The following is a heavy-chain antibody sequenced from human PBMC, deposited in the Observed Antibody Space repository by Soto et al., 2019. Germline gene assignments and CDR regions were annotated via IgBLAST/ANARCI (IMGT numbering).Heavy chain of an antibody. V-gene: IGHV4-30-2*01. CDR3: SAGAIFGGGPPEY. CDR1: GGSISSGGYS. D-gene: IGHD3-3*01. J-gene: IGHJ4*02. Sequence: QLQLQESGSGLVKPSQTLSLTCAVSGGSISSGGYSWSWIRQPPGKGLEWIGYIYHSGGTYYNPSLKSLNNKTEDRYKDQFSLNVSPVAPSDTALYFCSAGAIFGGGPPEYRGQGTLVTVSS. CDR2: IYHSGGT.